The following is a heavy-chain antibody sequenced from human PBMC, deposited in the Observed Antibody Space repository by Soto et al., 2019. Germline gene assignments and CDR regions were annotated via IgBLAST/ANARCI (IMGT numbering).Heavy chain of an antibody. V-gene: IGHV4-28*01. CDR1: DYSINSPNW. CDR2: VYYSWAT. D-gene: IGHD6-13*01. Sequence: QVQLQESGPGLVKPSDTLSLTCTISDYSINSPNWWGWIRQPPGKGLQWIGSVYYSWATYYNPSLQGRVTMAVDTPKNRFSLTLRSVTSMDTAVYYCAELRGSSFFEHWGRGALVTVSS. J-gene: IGHJ4*02. CDR3: AELRGSSFFEH.